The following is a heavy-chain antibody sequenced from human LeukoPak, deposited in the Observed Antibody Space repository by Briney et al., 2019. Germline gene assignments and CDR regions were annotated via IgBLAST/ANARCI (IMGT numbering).Heavy chain of an antibody. V-gene: IGHV1-2*02. CDR3: ARGSAPGVWYFDL. D-gene: IGHD6-6*01. CDR1: GYTFTGYY. Sequence: ASVKVSCKASGYTFTGYYIHWVRQAPGQGLEWMGWINPNNGGTNYAQKFQGRVTMTRDTSISTAYMELSRLRSDDTAVYYCARGSAPGVWYFDLWGRGTLVTVSS. J-gene: IGHJ2*01. CDR2: INPNNGGT.